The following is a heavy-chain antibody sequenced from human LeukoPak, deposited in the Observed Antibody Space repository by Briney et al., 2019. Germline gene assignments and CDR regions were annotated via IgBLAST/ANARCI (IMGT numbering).Heavy chain of an antibody. D-gene: IGHD3-10*01. J-gene: IGHJ4*02. Sequence: PSETLSLTCTVSGYSISSGYYWGWIRQPPGKGLEWIGSFYDSGNTYYNPSLKSRVTISVDTSKNQFSLKLSSVTAADTAVYYCATLGSMVRGVIPPPFDYWGQGTLVTVSS. V-gene: IGHV4-38-2*02. CDR3: ATLGSMVRGVIPPPFDY. CDR2: FYDSGNT. CDR1: GYSISSGYY.